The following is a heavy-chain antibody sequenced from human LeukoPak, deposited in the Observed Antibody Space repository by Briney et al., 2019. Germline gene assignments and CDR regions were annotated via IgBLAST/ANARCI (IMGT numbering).Heavy chain of an antibody. CDR1: GYTFTSYD. CDR3: AKGYGSGSYYKYYYYGMDV. J-gene: IGHJ6*02. D-gene: IGHD3-10*01. CDR2: MNPNSGNT. V-gene: IGHV1-8*01. Sequence: ASVKVSCKASGYTFTSYDINWVRQATGQGLEWMGWMNPNSGNTGYAQTFQGRVTMTRNTSISTAYMELSSLRSEDTAVYYCAKGYGSGSYYKYYYYGMDVWGQGTTVTVSS.